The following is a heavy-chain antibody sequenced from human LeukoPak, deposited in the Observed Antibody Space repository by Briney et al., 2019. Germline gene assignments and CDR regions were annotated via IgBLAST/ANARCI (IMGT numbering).Heavy chain of an antibody. CDR2: ISYDGSNK. CDR3: ARDRSGSYFDY. D-gene: IGHD1-26*01. J-gene: IGHJ4*02. V-gene: IGHV3-30-3*01. Sequence: PGGSLRLSCAASGFTFSSHWMHWVRQAPGKGLEWVAVISYDGSNKYYADSVKGRFTISRDNSKNTLYLQMNSLRAEDTAVYYCARDRSGSYFDYWGQGTLVTVSS. CDR1: GFTFSSHW.